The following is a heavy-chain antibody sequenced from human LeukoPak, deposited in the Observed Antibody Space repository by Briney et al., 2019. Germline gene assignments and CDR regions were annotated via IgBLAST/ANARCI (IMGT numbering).Heavy chain of an antibody. CDR1: GYTLTELS. Sequence: ASVKVSCKVSGYTLTELSMHWVRQAPGKGLEWMGGFDPEDGETIYAQKFQGRVTMTEDTSTDTAYMELSSLSSEDTAVYYCATDPYYDSSGYYFRFDPWGQGTLVTVSS. J-gene: IGHJ5*02. CDR2: FDPEDGET. V-gene: IGHV1-24*01. D-gene: IGHD3-22*01. CDR3: ATDPYYDSSGYYFRFDP.